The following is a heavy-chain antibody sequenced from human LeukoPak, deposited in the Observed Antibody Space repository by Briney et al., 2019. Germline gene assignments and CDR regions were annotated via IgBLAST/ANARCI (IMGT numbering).Heavy chain of an antibody. V-gene: IGHV3-30*02. D-gene: IGHD6-19*01. CDR2: IRHDGSDK. CDR1: GFTFGSYG. CDR3: ARGYTSPWDRAFDI. Sequence: GGSLRLSCAASGFTFGSYGVHWVRQAPGKGLEWVAFIRHDGSDKYYADSVRGRFTISRDNSKSTLYLQMNSLRAEDTAVYYCARGYTSPWDRAFDIWGQGTMVTVSS. J-gene: IGHJ3*02.